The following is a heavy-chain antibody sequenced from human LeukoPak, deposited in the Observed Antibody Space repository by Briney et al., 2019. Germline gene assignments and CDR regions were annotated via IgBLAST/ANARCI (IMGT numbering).Heavy chain of an antibody. J-gene: IGHJ4*02. Sequence: PGGSLRLSCAASGFTFSSYGMHWVRQAPGKGLEWVAVISYDGSNKYYADSVKGRFTISRDNSKNTLYLQMNSLRAEDTAVYYCAKDRIVGASSSFDYWGQGTLATVSS. CDR1: GFTFSSYG. V-gene: IGHV3-30*18. D-gene: IGHD1-26*01. CDR2: ISYDGSNK. CDR3: AKDRIVGASSSFDY.